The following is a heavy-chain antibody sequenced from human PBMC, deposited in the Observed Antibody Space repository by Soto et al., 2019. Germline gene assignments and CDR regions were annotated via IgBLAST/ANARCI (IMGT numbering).Heavy chain of an antibody. J-gene: IGHJ5*02. CDR1: GGSISNGGHY. CDR3: ARDSHTVVVSAEGWFDP. Sequence: QVQLQESGPGLVKPSQTLSLTCSVSGGSISNGGHYWSWIRQHPGKGLEWIGYTYYSGSTYYNPSLKSRVTMSVDTSKNQFSLKLSSVTVADTAVYYCARDSHTVVVSAEGWFDPWGQGTLVTVSS. V-gene: IGHV4-31*03. CDR2: TYYSGST. D-gene: IGHD2-21*02.